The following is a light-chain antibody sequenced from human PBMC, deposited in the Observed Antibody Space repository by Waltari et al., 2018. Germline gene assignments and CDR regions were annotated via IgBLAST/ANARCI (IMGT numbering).Light chain of an antibody. CDR1: QPVRTTY. CDR3: QQYDISPLT. J-gene: IGKJ4*01. V-gene: IGKV3-20*01. CDR2: GAS. Sequence: EIVLTQSPGTLSLSPGERATLSYRASQPVRTTYLAWSQPKHGHAPTLLIYGASSRATGIPDRFSGSGSGTDFSLTISSLEPEDFAVYYCQQYDISPLTFGGGTKVEIK.